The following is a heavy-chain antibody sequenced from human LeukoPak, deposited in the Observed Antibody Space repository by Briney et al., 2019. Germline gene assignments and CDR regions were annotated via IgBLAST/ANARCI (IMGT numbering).Heavy chain of an antibody. CDR2: ISGSGGST. J-gene: IGHJ6*03. Sequence: GGTLRLSCAASGFTFSSYGMSWVRQAPGKGLEWVSAISGSGGSTYYADSVKGRFTISRDNSKNTLYLQMNSLRAEDTAVYYCARIGGYSYGYNYYYYMDVWGKGTTVTVSS. D-gene: IGHD5-18*01. CDR3: ARIGGYSYGYNYYYYMDV. V-gene: IGHV3-23*01. CDR1: GFTFSSYG.